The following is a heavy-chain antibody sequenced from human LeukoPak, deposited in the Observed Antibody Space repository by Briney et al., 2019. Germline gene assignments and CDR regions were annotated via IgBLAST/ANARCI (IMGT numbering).Heavy chain of an antibody. CDR3: AREGGSGGHYYYYMDV. Sequence: PSETLSLTCTVSGGSISSGNYYWSWIRQPAGKGLEWIGRIYSSGSARYTPSLKSRVTISVDTSKNQLSLNLRSVTASDTAVYYCAREGGSGGHYYYYMDVWGTGTTVTVSS. J-gene: IGHJ6*03. D-gene: IGHD3-10*01. CDR1: GGSISSGNYY. V-gene: IGHV4-61*02. CDR2: IYSSGSA.